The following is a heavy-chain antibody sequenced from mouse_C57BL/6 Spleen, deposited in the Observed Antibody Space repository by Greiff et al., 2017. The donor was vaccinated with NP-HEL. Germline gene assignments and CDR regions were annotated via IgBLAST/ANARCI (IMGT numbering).Heavy chain of an antibody. J-gene: IGHJ1*03. Sequence: EVQLQQSGPELVKPGASVKISCKASGYTFTDYYMNWVKQSHGKSLEWIGDINPNNGGTSYNQKFKGKATLTVDKSSSTAYMELRSLTSEDSAVYYCARRGYGKGWYFDVWGTGTTVTVSS. V-gene: IGHV1-26*01. CDR3: ARRGYGKGWYFDV. CDR1: GYTFTDYY. D-gene: IGHD2-1*01. CDR2: INPNNGGT.